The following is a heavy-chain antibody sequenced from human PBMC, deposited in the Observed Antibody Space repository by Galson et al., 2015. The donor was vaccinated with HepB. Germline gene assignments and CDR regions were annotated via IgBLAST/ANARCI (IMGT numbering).Heavy chain of an antibody. CDR2: INYSGIT. CDR1: GGSVRSYY. Sequence: SETLSLTCTVSGGSVRSYYWSWIRQPPGKGLEWIGYINYSGITNYNPSLKSRIIISLDTSKSQFSLKLSSVTAADTALYYCANSARNDYGDRYWYFDLWGRGTLVTVSS. D-gene: IGHD4-17*01. CDR3: ANSARNDYGDRYWYFDL. V-gene: IGHV4-59*02. J-gene: IGHJ2*01.